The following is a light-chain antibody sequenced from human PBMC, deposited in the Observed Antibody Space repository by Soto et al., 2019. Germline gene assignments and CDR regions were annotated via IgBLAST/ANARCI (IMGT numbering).Light chain of an antibody. V-gene: IGKV3-20*01. CDR3: QQFASSPIT. CDR1: QSINSYY. CDR2: GAS. J-gene: IGKJ5*01. Sequence: IVWTQSPGTLSLSPGERATLSCSASQSINSYYLAWYQQKPGQAPRLLIYGASSRATGIPDRFSDSGSGTDFTLTISRLEPEDFAVYYCQQFASSPITFGQGTRLEIK.